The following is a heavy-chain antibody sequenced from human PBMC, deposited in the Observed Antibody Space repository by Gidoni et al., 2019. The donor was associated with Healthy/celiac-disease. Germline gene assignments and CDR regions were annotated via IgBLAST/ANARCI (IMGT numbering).Heavy chain of an antibody. Sequence: QVQLQESGPGLVKPSEPLSLTCTVPGGPISSYYWSWIRQPPGKGLEWIGYIYYSGSTNYNPSLKSRVTISVDTSKNQFSLKLSSVTAADTAVYYCARVFSLGTKILDPWGQGTLVTVSS. V-gene: IGHV4-59*01. CDR1: GGPISSYY. D-gene: IGHD5-12*01. CDR3: ARVFSLGTKILDP. CDR2: IYYSGST. J-gene: IGHJ5*02.